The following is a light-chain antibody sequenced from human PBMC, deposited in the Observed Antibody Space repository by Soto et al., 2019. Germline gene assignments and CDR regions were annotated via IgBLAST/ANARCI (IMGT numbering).Light chain of an antibody. CDR3: QQRGNWPPLT. CDR1: QSVGSS. Sequence: EVVLTQSPATLSLSPGQRATLSCRASQSVGSSLAWYQQKPGLPPRLLIYDASTRAIGIPARFSGGGSGTDFTLTISRLEPEDFAVYYCQQRGNWPPLTFAGGTKVEIK. V-gene: IGKV3-11*01. J-gene: IGKJ4*01. CDR2: DAS.